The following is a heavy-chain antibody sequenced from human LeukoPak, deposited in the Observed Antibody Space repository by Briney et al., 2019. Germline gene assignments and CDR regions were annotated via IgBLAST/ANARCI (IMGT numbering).Heavy chain of an antibody. CDR2: IIPIFGTA. Sequence: SVKVSCKASGGTFSSYAISWVRQAPGQGLEWMGGIIPIFGTANYAQKFQGRVTITADKSTSTAYMELSSLRSEDTAVYYCARRAAMANDAFDIWGQGTMVTVSS. CDR3: ARRAAMANDAFDI. CDR1: GGTFSSYA. D-gene: IGHD5-18*01. V-gene: IGHV1-69*06. J-gene: IGHJ3*02.